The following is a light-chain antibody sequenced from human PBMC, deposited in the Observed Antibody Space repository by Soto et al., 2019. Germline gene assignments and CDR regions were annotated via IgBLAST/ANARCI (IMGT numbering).Light chain of an antibody. J-gene: IGKJ2*01. V-gene: IGKV3-20*01. CDR3: QQYGSSPGYT. Sequence: EIVLTQSPGTLSLSPGERATLSCRASQSVSSSYLAWYQQKPGQAPRFLLYGAASRDTGSPDRFSGSGSGTDFTLTISRLEPEDFAVYYCQQYGSSPGYTFGQGTKLEIK. CDR1: QSVSSSY. CDR2: GAA.